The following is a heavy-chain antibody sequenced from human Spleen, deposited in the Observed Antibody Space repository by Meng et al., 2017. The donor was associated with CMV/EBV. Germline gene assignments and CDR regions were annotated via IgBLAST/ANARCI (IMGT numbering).Heavy chain of an antibody. Sequence: GSLRLSCAASGFTFSNAWMSWVRQAPGKGLEWIGEINHSGSTNYNPSLKSRVTISVDTSKNQFSLKLSSVTAADTAVYYCARAEIAGTYDYWGQGTLVTVSS. V-gene: IGHV4-34*01. J-gene: IGHJ4*02. D-gene: IGHD1-14*01. CDR1: GFTFSNAW. CDR3: ARAEIAGTYDY. CDR2: INHSGST.